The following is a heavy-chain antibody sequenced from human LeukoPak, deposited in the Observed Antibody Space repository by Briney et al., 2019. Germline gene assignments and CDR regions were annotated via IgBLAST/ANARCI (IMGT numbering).Heavy chain of an antibody. J-gene: IGHJ4*02. CDR2: ISGSGGST. Sequence: PGGSLRLSCAASGFTFSSYAMSWVRQAPGKGLEWVSAISGSGGSTYYADSVKGRFTISRDNSKNTLYLQMNSLRAEDTAVYYCAKGYCSGGSCSHFDYWGQGTLVTVSS. CDR1: GFTFSSYA. D-gene: IGHD2-15*01. CDR3: AKGYCSGGSCSHFDY. V-gene: IGHV3-23*01.